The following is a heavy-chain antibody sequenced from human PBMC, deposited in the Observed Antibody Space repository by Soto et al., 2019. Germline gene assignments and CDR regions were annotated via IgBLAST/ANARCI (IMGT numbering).Heavy chain of an antibody. CDR3: AKDWLAVRGEPPTD. CDR1: GFTFSSYA. V-gene: IGHV3-23*01. Sequence: EVQLLESGGGLVQPGGSLRLSCAASGFTFSSYAMSWVRQAPGKGLEWVSAISGSGGSTYYADSVKGRFTISRDNSKNPVYLQVNSLRAEDTAVYYCAKDWLAVRGEPPTDWGQGTLVTVSS. J-gene: IGHJ4*02. D-gene: IGHD3-10*01. CDR2: ISGSGGST.